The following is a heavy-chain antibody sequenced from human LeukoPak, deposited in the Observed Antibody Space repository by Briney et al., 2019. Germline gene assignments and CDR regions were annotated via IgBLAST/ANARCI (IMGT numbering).Heavy chain of an antibody. V-gene: IGHV3-23*01. CDR1: GFTFSSYA. D-gene: IGHD3-3*01. J-gene: IGHJ4*02. CDR2: ISGSGGST. Sequence: GGSLRLSCAASGFTFSSYAMSWVRQAPGKGLEWVSAISGSGGSTYYADSVKGRFTISRDNSKNTLYLQMNSLRAEDTAVYYCAKDSRGLWGAREFLRYWGQGTLVTVSS. CDR3: AKDSRGLWGAREFLRY.